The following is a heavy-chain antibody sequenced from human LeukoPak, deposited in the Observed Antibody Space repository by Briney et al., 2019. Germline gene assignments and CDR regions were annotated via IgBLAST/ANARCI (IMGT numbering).Heavy chain of an antibody. CDR1: GYSITSYW. J-gene: IGHJ4*02. D-gene: IGHD3-22*01. Sequence: GESLKISCKGSGYSITSYWIGWVRQMPGKGLEWVGIIYPGDSDTRYSPSFQGQVTISADKSISTAYLQWSSLKASDTAMYYRARRSDSSGYLNYFDYWGQGTLVTVSS. CDR3: ARRSDSSGYLNYFDY. CDR2: IYPGDSDT. V-gene: IGHV5-51*01.